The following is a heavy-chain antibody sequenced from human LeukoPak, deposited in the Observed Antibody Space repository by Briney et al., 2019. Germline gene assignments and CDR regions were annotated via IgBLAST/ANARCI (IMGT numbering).Heavy chain of an antibody. CDR1: GGSISGNF. CDR2: ISYSGST. V-gene: IGHV4-59*01. Sequence: PSETLSLTCTVSGGSISGNFWSWIRQPPGKGPEWVGYISYSGSTTYNPSLESRVTISLDTSKNQFSLHVSSVTAADTAVYYCGKVGSACSYGSSFRRYYYMDVWGKGTSVTVSS. D-gene: IGHD5-18*01. J-gene: IGHJ6*03. CDR3: GKVGSACSYGSSFRRYYYMDV.